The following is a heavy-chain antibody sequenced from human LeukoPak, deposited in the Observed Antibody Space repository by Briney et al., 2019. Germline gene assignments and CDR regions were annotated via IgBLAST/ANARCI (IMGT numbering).Heavy chain of an antibody. CDR3: AKDHYYDGSGYLDY. D-gene: IGHD3-22*01. V-gene: IGHV3-23*01. CDR2: ISGSGGSGGST. Sequence: PGGSLRLSCVASGFTFSSYGMSWVRQAPGKGLEWVSTISGSGGSGGSTYYADSVKGRFTISRDNSKNTLYLQMNSLRAEDTAVYYCAKDHYYDGSGYLDYWGQGTLVTVSS. CDR1: GFTFSSYG. J-gene: IGHJ4*02.